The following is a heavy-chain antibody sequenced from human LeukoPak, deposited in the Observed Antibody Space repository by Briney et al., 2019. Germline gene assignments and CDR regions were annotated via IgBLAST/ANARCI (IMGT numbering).Heavy chain of an antibody. D-gene: IGHD1-26*01. J-gene: IGHJ3*02. V-gene: IGHV3-30*04. CDR1: GFTFSSYA. Sequence: GGSLRLSCAASGFTFSSYAMHWVRQAPGKGLEWVAVISYDGSNKYYADSVKGRFTISRDNSKNTLYLQMNSLRAEDTAVYYCARGSVVGGRDAFDIWGQGTMVTVSS. CDR3: ARGSVVGGRDAFDI. CDR2: ISYDGSNK.